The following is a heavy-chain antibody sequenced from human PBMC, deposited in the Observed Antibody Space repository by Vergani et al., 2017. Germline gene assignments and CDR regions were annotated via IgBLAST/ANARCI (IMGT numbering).Heavy chain of an antibody. V-gene: IGHV3-30*18. CDR3: AKALELYYYYDGMDV. J-gene: IGHJ6*02. CDR2: ISHDGSNK. CDR1: GFTFSSYG. Sequence: QVQLVESGGGVVQPGRSLRLSCAASGFTFSSYGMHWVREAPGKGLEWVAVISHDGSNKYFADSVKGRFTISRDNSTNTLYLQMNSLRAEDTAVYYCAKALELYYYYDGMDVWGQGTTVTVSS. D-gene: IGHD1-7*01.